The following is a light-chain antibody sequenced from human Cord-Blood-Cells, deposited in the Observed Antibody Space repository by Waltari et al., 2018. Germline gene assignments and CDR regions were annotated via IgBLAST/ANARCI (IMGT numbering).Light chain of an antibody. J-gene: IGKJ2*01. Sequence: DIQMTQSPSSLSASVADRVTITCRASQSISSYLNWYQQKPGKAPKRLIYAASSLQSGVPSRFSGSGSGTDFTLTISSLQPEDFATYYCQQSYSTPYTFGQGTKLEIK. V-gene: IGKV1-39*01. CDR1: QSISSY. CDR3: QQSYSTPYT. CDR2: AAS.